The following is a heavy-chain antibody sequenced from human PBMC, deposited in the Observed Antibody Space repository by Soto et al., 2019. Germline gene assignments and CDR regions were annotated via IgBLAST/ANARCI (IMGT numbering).Heavy chain of an antibody. V-gene: IGHV3-48*03. CDR1: GFAFNSYE. D-gene: IGHD5-12*01. CDR2: IDSGGSRL. J-gene: IGHJ3*02. Sequence: GSLRLSCAASGFAFNSYEMDWVRQAPGKGLEWVANIDSGGSRLLYTDSVKGRFTISRDNVRNLLYLEMNSLRAEDTALYYCVKGKSVMHSGYDAFDIWGQGTMVTVSS. CDR3: VKGKSVMHSGYDAFDI.